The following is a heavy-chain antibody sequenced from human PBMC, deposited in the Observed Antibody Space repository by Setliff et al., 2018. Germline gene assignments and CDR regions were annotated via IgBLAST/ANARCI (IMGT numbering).Heavy chain of an antibody. J-gene: IGHJ5*02. V-gene: IGHV4-4*08. D-gene: IGHD3-22*01. CDR2: IYTSGGT. CDR1: GASISSYY. CDR3: ARQVRITMIVVVITPDLGWFDP. Sequence: SETLSLTCTVSGASISSYYWSWIRQPPGKGLEWIGYIYTSGGTNYNPSLKSRVTISVDTSKNQFSLKLSSVTAADTAVYYCARQVRITMIVVVITPDLGWFDPWGQGTLVTVSS.